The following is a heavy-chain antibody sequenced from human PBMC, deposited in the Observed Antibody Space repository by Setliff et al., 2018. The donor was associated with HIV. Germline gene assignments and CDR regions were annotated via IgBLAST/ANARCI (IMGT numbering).Heavy chain of an antibody. CDR1: GFTFRSHW. CDR2: IKQGGTEN. Sequence: GGSLRLSCAASGFTFRSHWMSWVRQAPGKGLEWVANIKQGGTENYSVDSVKGRFTISRDNAKNSLYLQMNSLRAEDTAVYYCARTYYYDASGYYRPFDIWGQGTMVTVSS. CDR3: ARTYYYDASGYYRPFDI. V-gene: IGHV3-7*03. J-gene: IGHJ3*02. D-gene: IGHD3-22*01.